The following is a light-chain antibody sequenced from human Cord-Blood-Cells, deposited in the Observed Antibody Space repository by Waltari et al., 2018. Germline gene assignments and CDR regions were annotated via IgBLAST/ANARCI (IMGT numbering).Light chain of an antibody. Sequence: DIVLTQSPATLSLSPGERATLSCRASQSVSSYLAWYQQKPGQAPRLLIYDASNTATGIPARFSGSGSGTDFTLTISSLEPEDFAVYYCQQHSNWYTFGQGTKLEIK. J-gene: IGKJ2*01. CDR3: QQHSNWYT. CDR1: QSVSSY. V-gene: IGKV3-11*01. CDR2: DAS.